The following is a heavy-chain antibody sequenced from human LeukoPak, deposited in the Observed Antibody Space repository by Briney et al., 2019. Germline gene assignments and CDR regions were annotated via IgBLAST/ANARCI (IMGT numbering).Heavy chain of an antibody. V-gene: IGHV4-34*01. CDR1: GGSFSGYY. J-gene: IGHJ4*02. D-gene: IGHD2-2*01. Sequence: PSGTLSLTCAVYGGSFSGYYWSWIRPPPGKGLEWIGEINHSGSTNYNPSLKSRVTISVDTSKNQFSLELSSVTAADTAVYYCARGRLTSCYDYWGQGTLVTVSS. CDR3: ARGRLTSCYDY. CDR2: INHSGST.